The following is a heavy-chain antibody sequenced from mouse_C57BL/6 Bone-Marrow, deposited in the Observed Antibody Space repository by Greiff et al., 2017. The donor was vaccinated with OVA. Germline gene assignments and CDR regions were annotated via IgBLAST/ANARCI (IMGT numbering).Heavy chain of an antibody. D-gene: IGHD2-10*01. J-gene: IGHJ2*01. CDR3: TRPYPHFDD. CDR2: IDPETGGT. Sequence: VQLQESGAELVRPGASVTLSCKASGYTFTDYEMHWVKQTPVHGLEWIGAIDPETGGTAYNQKFKGKAILTADKSSSTAYMELRSLTSEDSAVYYCTRPYPHFDDWGQGTTLTVSS. V-gene: IGHV1-15*01. CDR1: GYTFTDYE.